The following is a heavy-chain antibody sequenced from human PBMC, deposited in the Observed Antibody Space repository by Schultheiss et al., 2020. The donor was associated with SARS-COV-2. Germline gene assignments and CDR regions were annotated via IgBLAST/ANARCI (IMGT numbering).Heavy chain of an antibody. CDR2: IYTSGST. J-gene: IGHJ4*02. D-gene: IGHD6-13*01. V-gene: IGHV4-61*02. CDR3: ARGEYSSSWYSVL. CDR1: GGSISSGSYY. Sequence: SQTLSLTCTVSGGSISSGSYYWSWIRQPAGKGLEWIGRIYTSGSTNYNPSLKSRVTISVDTSKNQFSLKLGSVTAADTAVYYCARGEYSSSWYSVLWGQGTLVTVSS.